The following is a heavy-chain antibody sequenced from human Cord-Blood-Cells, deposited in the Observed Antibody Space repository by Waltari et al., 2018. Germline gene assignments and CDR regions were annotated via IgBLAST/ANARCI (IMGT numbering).Heavy chain of an antibody. J-gene: IGHJ5*02. CDR2: INPNSGGT. CDR1: GYTFPAYS. Sequence: QVQLVQSGAVAKKPGAPVKTSCTASGYTFPAYSMPWVRQAPGQGLEWMGWINPNSGGTNYAQKFQGRVTMTRDTSISTAYMELSRLRSDDTAVYYCARGGRRQQLVNWFDPWGQGTLVTVSS. D-gene: IGHD6-13*01. CDR3: ARGGRRQQLVNWFDP. V-gene: IGHV1-2*02.